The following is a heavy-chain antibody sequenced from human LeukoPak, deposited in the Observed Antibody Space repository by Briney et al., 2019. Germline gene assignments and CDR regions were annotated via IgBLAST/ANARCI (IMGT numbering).Heavy chain of an antibody. D-gene: IGHD3-10*01. CDR3: AKDHRAYGSGSYYDY. CDR2: ISGSGGSP. J-gene: IGHJ4*02. Sequence: GGSLRLSCAASGFTFSSYAMSWVRQAPGKGLEWVSAISGSGGSPYYADSVKGRFTISRDNSKNTLYLQMNSLRAEDTAVYYCAKDHRAYGSGSYYDYWGQGTLVTVSS. CDR1: GFTFSSYA. V-gene: IGHV3-23*01.